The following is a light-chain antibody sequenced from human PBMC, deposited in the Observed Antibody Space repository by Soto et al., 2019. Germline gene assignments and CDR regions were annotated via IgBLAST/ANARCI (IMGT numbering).Light chain of an antibody. V-gene: IGKV3-15*01. CDR2: GAS. Sequence: EILMTQYPATLSVSPGERATVSCRASQSVSSSLAWYEQKPGQAPRLVIYGASTRATGSPARFSGSGSGTQFPLTTSSLQSADFSVSYCHQYYNWPPLTLGQGTPVETK. CDR1: QSVSSS. J-gene: IGKJ5*01. CDR3: HQYYNWPPLT.